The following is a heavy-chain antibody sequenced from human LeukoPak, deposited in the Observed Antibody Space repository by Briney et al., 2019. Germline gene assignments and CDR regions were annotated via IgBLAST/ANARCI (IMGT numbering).Heavy chain of an antibody. CDR2: ISSSSSYI. CDR3: ARAPSDGIVVNWFDP. J-gene: IGHJ5*02. Sequence: PGGSLRLSCAASGFTLSGYSMNWVRHAPGKGLEWVSSISSSSSYIYYADSVKGRFTISRDNAKNSLYLQMNSLRAEDTAVYYCARAPSDGIVVNWFDPWGQGTLVTVSS. V-gene: IGHV3-21*01. CDR1: GFTLSGYS. D-gene: IGHD3-22*01.